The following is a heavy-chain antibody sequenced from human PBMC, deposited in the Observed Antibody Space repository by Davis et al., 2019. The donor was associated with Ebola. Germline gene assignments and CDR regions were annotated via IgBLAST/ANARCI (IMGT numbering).Heavy chain of an antibody. V-gene: IGHV3-30*02. CDR2: IWYDGSNK. J-gene: IGHJ5*02. Sequence: GESLKISCAASGFTFSSYGMHWVRQAPGKGLEWVAVIWYDGSNKYYADSVKGRFTISRDNSKNTLYLQMNSLRAEDTAVYYCAKPRWPTMIIASWFDPWGQGTLVTVSS. CDR3: AKPRWPTMIIASWFDP. D-gene: IGHD3-22*01. CDR1: GFTFSSYG.